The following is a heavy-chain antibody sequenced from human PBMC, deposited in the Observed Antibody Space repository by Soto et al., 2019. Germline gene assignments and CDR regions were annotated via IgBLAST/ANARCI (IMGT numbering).Heavy chain of an antibody. V-gene: IGHV4-31*03. Sequence: SETLSLTCTVTGGSMTTGDQYWTWIRHRPGEGLEWFGYINHRGSLYYNPSLESRVSMSVDTSKNQFSLNLSSVTAAGTAVYCCARELPQRQGRNMDLWGQGTTVTVSS. CDR1: GGSMTTGDQY. CDR2: INHRGSL. J-gene: IGHJ6*02. D-gene: IGHD1-1*01. CDR3: ARELPQRQGRNMDL.